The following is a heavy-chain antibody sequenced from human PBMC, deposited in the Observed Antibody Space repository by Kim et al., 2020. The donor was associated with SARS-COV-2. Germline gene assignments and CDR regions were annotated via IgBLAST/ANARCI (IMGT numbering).Heavy chain of an antibody. D-gene: IGHD2-2*01. Sequence: SETLSLTCSVSGGSISRNGYYWGWIRQPPGKGLEWIGSIYYSGSTYYNPSLKSRVTISVDTSENQFSLKLSSVTAADTAVYYCARVGAACTSGGMDVWG. V-gene: IGHV4-39*01. CDR2: IYYSGST. CDR3: ARVGAACTSGGMDV. J-gene: IGHJ6*02. CDR1: GGSISRNGYY.